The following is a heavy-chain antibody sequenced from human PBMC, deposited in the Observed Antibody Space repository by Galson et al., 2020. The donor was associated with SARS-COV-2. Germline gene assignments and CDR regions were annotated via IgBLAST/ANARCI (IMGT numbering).Heavy chain of an antibody. Sequence: GGSLRLSCAASGFTFKNFAMHWVRQAPGKGLEWIAALSSEGSKALYANSVQGRFTISRDNAETTLYLQMNSLTSDDTAMYYCASGGFCGHWEGRSHFAHWGRGALVTVSS. J-gene: IGHJ4*02. CDR1: GFTFKNFA. D-gene: IGHD2-21*01. V-gene: IGHV3-30*14. CDR3: ASGGFCGHWEGRSHFAH. CDR2: LSSEGSKA.